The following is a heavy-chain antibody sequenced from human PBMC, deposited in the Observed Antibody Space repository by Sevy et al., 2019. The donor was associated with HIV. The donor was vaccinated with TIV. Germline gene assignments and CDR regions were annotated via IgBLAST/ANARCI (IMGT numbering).Heavy chain of an antibody. V-gene: IGHV3-7*01. Sequence: GGSLRLSCAVSGFTFSNYWMSWVRRAPGKGLECVANINQDGGGKYYLDSVKGRCFVSRDNDKNSLYLQMDSLRAEDTAVYYCARGEITGAKHDYFDYWGQGTLVTVSS. CDR1: GFTFSNYW. D-gene: IGHD1-26*01. CDR2: INQDGGGK. J-gene: IGHJ4*02. CDR3: ARGEITGAKHDYFDY.